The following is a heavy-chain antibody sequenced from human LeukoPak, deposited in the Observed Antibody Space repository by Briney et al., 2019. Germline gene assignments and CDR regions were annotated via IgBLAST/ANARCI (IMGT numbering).Heavy chain of an antibody. J-gene: IGHJ2*01. CDR2: IYSSGST. CDR3: ARQYSDILTGYHRGELYWYFDL. Sequence: SETLSLTCTVSGYSISSYYWSWIRQPAGKGLEWIGRIYSSGSTNYNPSLKSRVTISLDTSKNQFSLKLSSVTAADTAVYYCARQYSDILTGYHRGELYWYFDLWGRGTLVTVSS. CDR1: GYSISSYY. V-gene: IGHV4-4*07. D-gene: IGHD3-9*01.